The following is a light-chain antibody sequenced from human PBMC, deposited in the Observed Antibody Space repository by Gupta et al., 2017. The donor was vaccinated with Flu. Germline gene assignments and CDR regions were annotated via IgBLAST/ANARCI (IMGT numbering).Light chain of an antibody. CDR3: QQYESSPGT. Sequence: EIVLTQSPATLSLSPGERATLSCGAIQSVSSSYLAWYQQKPGLAPRRLIYDAAYRATGIPDRFSGRGSGTDFTLTISRLEPEDFAVYYCQQYESSPGTFGQGTKLEIK. V-gene: IGKV3D-20*01. CDR2: DAA. CDR1: QSVSSSY. J-gene: IGKJ2*01.